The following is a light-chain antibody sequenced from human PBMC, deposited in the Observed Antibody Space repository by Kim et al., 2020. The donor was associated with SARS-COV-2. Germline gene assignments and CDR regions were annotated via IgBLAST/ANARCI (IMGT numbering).Light chain of an antibody. CDR1: QNVKTW. CDR3: QQYDGYSRT. J-gene: IGKJ1*01. Sequence: DIQMTQSPSTLSASVGDRVTITCRASQNVKTWLAWYQQKPGKAPKLLIYKASSLASAVPSRFSGSGSGTEFTLTVSSLQPDDFATYYCQQYDGYSRTFGQGTKVDIK. V-gene: IGKV1-5*03. CDR2: KAS.